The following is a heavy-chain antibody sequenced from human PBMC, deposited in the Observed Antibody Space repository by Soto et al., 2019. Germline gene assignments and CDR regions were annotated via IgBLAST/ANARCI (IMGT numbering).Heavy chain of an antibody. D-gene: IGHD3-22*01. V-gene: IGHV1-58*01. CDR3: AEDYYDTNGYYYDY. J-gene: IGHJ4*02. CDR1: GFTFISSA. CDR2: IVVVSGNT. Sequence: SVKVSCKASGFTFISSAVQWVRQARGQRLEWIGWIVVVSGNTNYAQKFQERVTITRDMSTSTAYMELSSLRSEDTAVYYCAEDYYDTNGYYYDYWGQGTLVTVSS.